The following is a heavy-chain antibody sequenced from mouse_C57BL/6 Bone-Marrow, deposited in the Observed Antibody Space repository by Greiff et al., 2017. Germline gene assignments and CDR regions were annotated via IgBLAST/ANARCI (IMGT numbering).Heavy chain of an antibody. CDR3: ASQGYDYLDY. V-gene: IGHV5-6*02. Sequence: DVMLVESGGDLVKPGGSLKLSCAASGFTFSSYGMSWVRQTPDKRLEWVATISSGGSYTYYPDSVKGRFTISRDNAKNTLYLQMSSLKSEDTAMYYCASQGYDYLDYWGQGTTLTVSS. CDR2: ISSGGSYT. J-gene: IGHJ2*01. CDR1: GFTFSSYG. D-gene: IGHD2-3*01.